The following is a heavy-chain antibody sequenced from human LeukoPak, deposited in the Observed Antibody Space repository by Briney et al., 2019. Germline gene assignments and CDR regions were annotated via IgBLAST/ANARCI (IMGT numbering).Heavy chain of an antibody. V-gene: IGHV3-48*04. CDR3: ARGPGYCSSTSCYRRVFFDY. CDR1: GFTFSSYS. Sequence: PGGSLRLSCAASGFTFSSYSMNWVRQAPGKGLEWVSYISSSSSTIYYADSVKGRFTISRDNAKNSLYLQMNSLRAEDTAVYYCARGPGYCSSTSCYRRVFFDYWGQGTLVTVSS. J-gene: IGHJ4*02. CDR2: ISSSSSTI. D-gene: IGHD2-2*02.